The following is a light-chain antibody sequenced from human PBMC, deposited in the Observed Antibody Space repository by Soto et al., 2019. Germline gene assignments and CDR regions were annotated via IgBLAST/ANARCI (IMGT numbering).Light chain of an antibody. CDR1: QSVSSN. CDR2: SAS. V-gene: IGKV3D-15*01. CDR3: QQYDDWPFT. Sequence: EIVMTQSPATLSVSPGEGATLSCRASQSVSSNLAWYQQKPGQAPRLLITSASIRANGIPARFSGSGTGTEFTLTISSLQSEDFAIYYCQQYDDWPFTFGQGTKLEIK. J-gene: IGKJ2*01.